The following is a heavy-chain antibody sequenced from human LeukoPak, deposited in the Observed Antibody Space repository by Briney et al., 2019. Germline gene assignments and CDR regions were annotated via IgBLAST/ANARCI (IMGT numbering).Heavy chain of an antibody. Sequence: GASVKVSCKASGYTFTDYYMHWVQQAPGKGLEWTGRVDPEDGETIYAEKLQGRVTMTTDTSTSTAYMELRSLRSDDTAVYYCATALGIGDWFDPWGQGTLVTVSS. V-gene: IGHV1-69-2*01. CDR3: ATALGIGDWFDP. CDR2: VDPEDGET. J-gene: IGHJ5*02. D-gene: IGHD7-27*01. CDR1: GYTFTDYY.